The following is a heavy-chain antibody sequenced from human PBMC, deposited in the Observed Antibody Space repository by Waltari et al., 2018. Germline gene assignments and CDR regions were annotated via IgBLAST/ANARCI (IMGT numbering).Heavy chain of an antibody. J-gene: IGHJ4*02. V-gene: IGHV4-59*01. CDR2: IYYSGST. CDR1: GGSISSYY. Sequence: QVQLQESGPGLVKPSETLSLTCTVSGGSISSYYWSWIRQPPGKGLEWIGYIYYSGSTNYTPSLKSRVTISVDTSKNQFSLKLSSVTAADTAVYYCARAMNRDIVVVPAAIGEYFDYWGQGTLVTVSS. D-gene: IGHD2-2*02. CDR3: ARAMNRDIVVVPAAIGEYFDY.